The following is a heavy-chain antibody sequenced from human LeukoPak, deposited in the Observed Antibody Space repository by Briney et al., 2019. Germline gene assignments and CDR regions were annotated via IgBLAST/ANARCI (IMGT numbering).Heavy chain of an antibody. D-gene: IGHD3-16*02. Sequence: GGSLRLSCEASGFTFSSYGMHWVRQAPGKGLEWVAVTWYDGSNKYYADSVKGRFTISRDNSKNTLYLQMNSLRAEDTAVYYCARDRRSGNYYDYWGQGTLVTVSS. CDR3: ARDRRSGNYYDY. CDR2: TWYDGSNK. V-gene: IGHV3-33*01. J-gene: IGHJ4*02. CDR1: GFTFSSYG.